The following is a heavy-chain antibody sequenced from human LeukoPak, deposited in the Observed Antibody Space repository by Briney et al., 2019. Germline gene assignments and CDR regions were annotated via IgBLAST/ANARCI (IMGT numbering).Heavy chain of an antibody. CDR1: GGSISSYY. J-gene: IGHJ2*01. D-gene: IGHD1-26*01. CDR2: IYHSGST. Sequence: SETLSLTCTVSGGSISSYYWSWIRQPPGKGLEWIGYIYHSGSTNYNPSLKSRVTISVDTSKNQFSLKLSSVTAADTAVYYCARPAWYSGSYRYWYFDLWGRGTLVTVSS. V-gene: IGHV4-59*08. CDR3: ARPAWYSGSYRYWYFDL.